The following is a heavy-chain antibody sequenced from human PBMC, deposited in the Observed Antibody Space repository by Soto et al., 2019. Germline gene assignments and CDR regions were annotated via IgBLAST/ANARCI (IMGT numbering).Heavy chain of an antibody. D-gene: IGHD3-9*01. CDR2: ISAYNGNT. V-gene: IGHV1-18*01. Sequence: QVQLVQSGAEVKKPGASVKVSCKASGYTFTSYGISWVRQAPGQGLEWMGWISAYNGNTNYAQKLQGRVTMTTDTATSTAYMELRSLRSDDTAVYYCARGYYDILTGYYNWFDPWGQGTLVTVSS. CDR1: GYTFTSYG. CDR3: ARGYYDILTGYYNWFDP. J-gene: IGHJ5*02.